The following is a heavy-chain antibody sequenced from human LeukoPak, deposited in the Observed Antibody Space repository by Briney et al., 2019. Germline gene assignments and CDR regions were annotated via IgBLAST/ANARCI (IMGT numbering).Heavy chain of an antibody. CDR3: ARGPRELDH. J-gene: IGHJ4*02. CDR2: INHSGST. CDR1: GGSFSGYY. Sequence: SKTLSLTCAVYGGSFSGYYWSWIRQPPGKGLEWIGEINHSGSTNYNPSLKSRVTMSIDTFKNQFSLKLTSVTAADTAVYYCARGPRELDHWGQGTLVTVSS. V-gene: IGHV4-34*01. D-gene: IGHD1-1*01.